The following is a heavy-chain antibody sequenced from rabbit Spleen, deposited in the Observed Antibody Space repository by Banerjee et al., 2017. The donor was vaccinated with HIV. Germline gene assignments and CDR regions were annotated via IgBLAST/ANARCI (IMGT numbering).Heavy chain of an antibody. V-gene: IGHV1S40*01. CDR2: IYASSSGST. D-gene: IGHD8-1*01. Sequence: QSLEESGGGLVKPGASLTLTCKASGFSFNSGYDMCWVRQAPGKGLEWIACIYASSSGSTYSATWAKGRFTISKTSSTTVTLQMTSLTAADTATYFCARDAGTSFSTYGMDLWGQGTLVTVS. CDR3: ARDAGTSFSTYGMDL. J-gene: IGHJ6*01. CDR1: GFSFNSGYD.